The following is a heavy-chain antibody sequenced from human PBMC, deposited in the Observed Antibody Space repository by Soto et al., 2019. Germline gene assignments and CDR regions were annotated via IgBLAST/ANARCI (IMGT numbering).Heavy chain of an antibody. CDR2: ISAYNGNT. CDR1: GYTFTSYG. Sequence: QVQLVQSGAEVKKPGASVKVSCKASGYTFTSYGISWVRQAPGQGLEWMGWISAYNGNTNYAQKHQARVTMTTDTTTRTADMELRSVRSDDTAVYYCARVTLTYYYDSSGYYYVDAFDIWGQGTMVTVSS. D-gene: IGHD3-22*01. V-gene: IGHV1-18*01. J-gene: IGHJ3*02. CDR3: ARVTLTYYYDSSGYYYVDAFDI.